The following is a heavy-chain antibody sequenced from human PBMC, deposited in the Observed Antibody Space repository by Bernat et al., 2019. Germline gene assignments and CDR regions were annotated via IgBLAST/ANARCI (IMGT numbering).Heavy chain of an antibody. D-gene: IGHD6-13*01. V-gene: IGHV3-30-3*02. J-gene: IGHJ6*02. CDR3: ASVIGIAAAGTYSGMDV. CDR2: ISYDGSNK. Sequence: QVQLVESGGGVVQPGRSLRLSCAASGFTFSGYAMHWVRQAPGKGLEWGAVISYDGSNKYYADSVKGRFTISRDNSKNTLYLQMNSLRAEDTAVYYCASVIGIAAAGTYSGMDVWGQWTTVTVSS. CDR1: GFTFSGYA.